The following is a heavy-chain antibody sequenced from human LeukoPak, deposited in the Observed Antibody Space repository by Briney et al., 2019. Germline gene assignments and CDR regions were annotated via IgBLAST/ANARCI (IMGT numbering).Heavy chain of an antibody. V-gene: IGHV3-7*01. CDR3: CGYYDSGNFPT. CDR2: TRTKSNDT. J-gene: IGHJ5*02. CDR1: GFTFSGLW. Sequence: GGSLRLSCATSGFTFSGLWMSCVREAPGKGVGWVAYTRTKSNDTTYADSVKCRFTISRDNAKNSLYLEMTSLRVEDTAVYYCCGYYDSGNFPTSGQGTPFTASS. D-gene: IGHD3-10*01.